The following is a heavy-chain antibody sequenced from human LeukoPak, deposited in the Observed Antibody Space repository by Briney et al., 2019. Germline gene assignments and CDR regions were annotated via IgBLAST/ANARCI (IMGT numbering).Heavy chain of an antibody. CDR1: GYTFTGYY. D-gene: IGHD2-2*01. Sequence: GASVKVSCKASGYTFTGYYMHWVRQAPGQGLEWMGWINPNSGGTNYAQKFQGRVTMTRDTSISTAYMELSRLRSDDTAVYHCARDLFSSPVVPAPWWFDPWGQGTLVTVSS. CDR2: INPNSGGT. CDR3: ARDLFSSPVVPAPWWFDP. J-gene: IGHJ5*02. V-gene: IGHV1-2*02.